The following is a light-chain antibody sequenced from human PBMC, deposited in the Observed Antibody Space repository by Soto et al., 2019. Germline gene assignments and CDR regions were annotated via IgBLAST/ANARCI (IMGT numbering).Light chain of an antibody. CDR2: EVR. Sequence: QSALPQPASVSGSPGQSITVSCTGTNTDVGGYNYVSWYQHRPGKAPRLMIYEVRNRLSGVSNRFSGSKSGNTASLTISGLQSEDEADYYCTSYTPTGALVFGSGTQLTVL. J-gene: IGLJ6*01. V-gene: IGLV2-14*01. CDR3: TSYTPTGALV. CDR1: NTDVGGYNY.